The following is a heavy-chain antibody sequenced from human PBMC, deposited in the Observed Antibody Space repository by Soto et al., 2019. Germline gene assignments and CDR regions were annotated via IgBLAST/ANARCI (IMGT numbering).Heavy chain of an antibody. Sequence: PSETLSLTCTVSGASISRYYWSWIRQSPGKGLEWIGYLYNTGSTIYNPSLKSRVTISVDTSKNHFSLKVTSVTAADAAVYYCARLWAGSRPTDYWGLGTLVTVSS. CDR3: ARLWAGSRPTDY. V-gene: IGHV4-59*01. D-gene: IGHD6-13*01. CDR2: LYNTGST. CDR1: GASISRYY. J-gene: IGHJ4*02.